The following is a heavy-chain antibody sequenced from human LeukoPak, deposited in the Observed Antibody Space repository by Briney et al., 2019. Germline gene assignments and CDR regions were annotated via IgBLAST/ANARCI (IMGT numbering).Heavy chain of an antibody. D-gene: IGHD3-16*01. J-gene: IGHJ4*02. CDR1: GYTFTGYY. V-gene: IGHV1-2*06. Sequence: ASVKVSCKASGYTFTGYYMHWVRQAPGQGLEWMGRINPNSGGTNYAQKFQGRVTMARDTSISTAYMELSRLSSDDTAVYYCARDGVMGLRLGELPEDYWGQGTLVTVSS. CDR2: INPNSGGT. CDR3: ARDGVMGLRLGELPEDY.